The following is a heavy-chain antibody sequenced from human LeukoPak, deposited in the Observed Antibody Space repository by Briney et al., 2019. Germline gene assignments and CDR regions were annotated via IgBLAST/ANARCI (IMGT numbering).Heavy chain of an antibody. D-gene: IGHD3-22*01. J-gene: IGHJ4*02. Sequence: ASVKVSCKASGYTFTSYGISWVRQAPGQGLEWMGWINPNSGGTNYAQKFQGRVTMTRDTSISTAYMELSRLRSDDTAVYYCARTHDSSGPYYFDYWGQGTLVTVPS. CDR3: ARTHDSSGPYYFDY. CDR2: INPNSGGT. V-gene: IGHV1-2*02. CDR1: GYTFTSYG.